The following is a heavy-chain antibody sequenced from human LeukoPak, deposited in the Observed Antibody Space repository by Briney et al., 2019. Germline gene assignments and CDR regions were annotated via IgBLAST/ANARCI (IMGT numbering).Heavy chain of an antibody. CDR2: IYHSGST. J-gene: IGHJ3*01. CDR3: ARELRYDNSDSGAF. Sequence: PSETLSLTSTVSGGSISSGGYYWSWIRQPPGKGLEWIGYIYHSGSTYYNPSLKSRVTISVDRSKNQFSLKLSSVAAADTALYYCARELRYDNSDSGAFWGQGTVVTVSS. V-gene: IGHV4-30-2*01. CDR1: GGSISSGGYY. D-gene: IGHD3-22*01.